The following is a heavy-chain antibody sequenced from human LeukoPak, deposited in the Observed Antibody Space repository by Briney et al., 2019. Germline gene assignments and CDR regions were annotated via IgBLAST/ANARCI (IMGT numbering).Heavy chain of an antibody. CDR3: ARGRWYCSGGSCFTDAVDI. Sequence: GGSLRLSCAASGFTFSSYSMNWVRQAPGKGLEWVSYISSSSSTIYYADSVKGRFTISRDNAKNSLYLQMNSLRAEDTAVYYCARGRWYCSGGSCFTDAVDIWGQGTMVTVSS. V-gene: IGHV3-48*01. J-gene: IGHJ3*02. D-gene: IGHD2-15*01. CDR2: ISSSSSTI. CDR1: GFTFSSYS.